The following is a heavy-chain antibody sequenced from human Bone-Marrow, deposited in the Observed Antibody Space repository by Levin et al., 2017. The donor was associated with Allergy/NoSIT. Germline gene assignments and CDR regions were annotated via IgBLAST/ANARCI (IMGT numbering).Heavy chain of an antibody. Sequence: HPGGSLRLNCAASGFTVSGNHMSWVRQAPGKGLEWVSVIYSGGSTYYADSVKGRFTISRDNSKNTVYLQMNSLRAEDTAVYYCASPSGSYYRNFDFWGQGTLVTVSS. CDR3: ASPSGSYYRNFDF. V-gene: IGHV3-66*01. CDR1: GFTVSGNH. D-gene: IGHD3-10*01. CDR2: IYSGGST. J-gene: IGHJ4*02.